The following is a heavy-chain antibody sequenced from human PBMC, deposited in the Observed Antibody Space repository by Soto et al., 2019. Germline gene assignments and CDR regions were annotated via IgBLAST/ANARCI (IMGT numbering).Heavy chain of an antibody. CDR1: GYTFTSYA. J-gene: IGHJ4*02. D-gene: IGHD2-2*01. V-gene: IGHV1-3*01. Sequence: GASVKVSCKASGYTFTSYAMHWVRQAPGQRFEWMGWINAGNGNTKYSQKFQGRVTITRDTSASTAYMELSSLRSEDTAVYYCARDRLAGCSSTSCYLVYWGQGTLVTVSS. CDR2: INAGNGNT. CDR3: ARDRLAGCSSTSCYLVY.